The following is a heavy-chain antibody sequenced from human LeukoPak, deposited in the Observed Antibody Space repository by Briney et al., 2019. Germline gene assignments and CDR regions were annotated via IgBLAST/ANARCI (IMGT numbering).Heavy chain of an antibody. V-gene: IGHV4-39*07. Sequence: SETLSLTCTVSGGSISSSSYYWGCIRQPPGKGLECIGSIYYSGSTYYNPSLKSRVTISVDTSKNQFSLKLSSVTAADTAVYYCARVSGEYCSGGSCYSYYYYYMDVWGKGTTVTVSS. CDR1: GGSISSSSYY. CDR2: IYYSGST. D-gene: IGHD2-15*01. J-gene: IGHJ6*03. CDR3: ARVSGEYCSGGSCYSYYYYYMDV.